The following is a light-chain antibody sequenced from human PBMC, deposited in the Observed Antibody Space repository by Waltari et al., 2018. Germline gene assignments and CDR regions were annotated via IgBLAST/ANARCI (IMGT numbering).Light chain of an antibody. CDR3: QQYNNWPPGRT. J-gene: IGKJ1*01. V-gene: IGKV3-15*01. CDR1: QSVSSN. CDR2: GAS. Sequence: ETVMTQSPATLSLSPGERATLSCRASQSVSSNLAWYQQKPGPAPRLLIYGASTRATGIPARFSGSGSGTEFTLTISSLQSEDFAVYYCQQYNNWPPGRTFGQGTKVEIE.